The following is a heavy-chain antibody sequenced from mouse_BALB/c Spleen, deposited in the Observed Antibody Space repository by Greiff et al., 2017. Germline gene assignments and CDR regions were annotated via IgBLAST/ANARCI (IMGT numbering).Heavy chain of an antibody. CDR1: GYTFSSYW. D-gene: IGHD1-1*01. CDR3: ARNPYYYGSSYWFAY. J-gene: IGHJ3*01. V-gene: IGHV1-9*01. Sequence: QVQLQQSGAELMKPGASVKISCKATGYTFSSYWIEWVKQRPGHGLEWIGEILPGSGSTNYNEKFKGKATFTADTSSNTAYMQLSSLTSEDSAVYYCARNPYYYGSSYWFAYWGQGTLVTVSA. CDR2: ILPGSGST.